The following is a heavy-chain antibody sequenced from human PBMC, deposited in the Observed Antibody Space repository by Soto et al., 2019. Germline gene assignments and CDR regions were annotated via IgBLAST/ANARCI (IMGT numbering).Heavy chain of an antibody. J-gene: IGHJ5*02. CDR2: IESKADGETK. CDR1: GFTFSHAW. CDR3: CVVKRLDQYSTSGYWFDP. V-gene: IGHV3-15*04. D-gene: IGHD2-15*01. Sequence: GGSLRLSCAASGFTFSHAWMSWVRQAPGKGLEWVGRIESKADGETKDYGAPVRGRFTISRDDAKDTLYLQMNSLRIEDTAVYYCCVVKRLDQYSTSGYWFDPWGPGTLVTVSS.